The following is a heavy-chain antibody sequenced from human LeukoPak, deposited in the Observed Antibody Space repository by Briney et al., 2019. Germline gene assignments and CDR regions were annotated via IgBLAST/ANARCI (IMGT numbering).Heavy chain of an antibody. V-gene: IGHV1-2*02. CDR1: GYTFTGYY. CDR2: INPNSGGT. D-gene: IGHD3-10*01. J-gene: IGHJ2*01. CDR3: ARGLRWFGNWYFDL. Sequence: GASVKVSCKASGYTFTGYYMHWVRQAPGQGLEWMGWINPNSGGTNYAQKFQGRVTMTRNTSISTAYMELSSLRSEDTAVYYCARGLRWFGNWYFDLWGRGTLVTVSS.